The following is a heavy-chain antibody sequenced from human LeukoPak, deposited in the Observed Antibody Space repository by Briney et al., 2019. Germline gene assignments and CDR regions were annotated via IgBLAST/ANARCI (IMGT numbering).Heavy chain of an antibody. CDR2: IKSDGSST. Sequence: GGSLRLSCAASGFTFSSYWMRWVRQAPGKGLVWVSRIKSDGSSTRYADSVKGRFTISRDNAKNTLYLQMNSLRAEDTAVYYCARDKGTSMVPEFDYWGQGTQVTVSS. CDR3: ARDKGTSMVPEFDY. D-gene: IGHD5-18*01. CDR1: GFTFSSYW. J-gene: IGHJ4*02. V-gene: IGHV3-74*01.